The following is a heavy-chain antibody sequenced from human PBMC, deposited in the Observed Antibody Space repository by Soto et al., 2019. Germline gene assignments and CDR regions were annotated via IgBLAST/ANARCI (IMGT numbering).Heavy chain of an antibody. D-gene: IGHD1-26*01. CDR2: IYYSGTT. CDR3: ARGKYSGSYYDWFDP. CDR1: GGSISIYY. J-gene: IGHJ5*02. Sequence: SETLSLTCTVSGGSISIYYWSWIRQPPGKGLEWIGYIYYSGTTNYNPSLKSRVTISVDTSKNQFSLKLSSVTAADTAVYYCARGKYSGSYYDWFDPWGQGTLVTVS. V-gene: IGHV4-59*01.